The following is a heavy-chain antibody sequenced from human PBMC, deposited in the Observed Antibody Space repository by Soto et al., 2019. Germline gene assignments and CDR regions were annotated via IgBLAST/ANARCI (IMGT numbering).Heavy chain of an antibody. D-gene: IGHD6-13*01. CDR1: GYTFSNFW. CDR3: ARSPRSSPYFEH. Sequence: PGESLKISCQCSGYTFSNFWVGWVRQLPGQGLEWMGIIYPGDHETRYSPSFHGKVTISAEKSINTAYLQWNSLEASDSAFYFCARSPRSSPYFEHWGQGALVTVSS. J-gene: IGHJ4*02. V-gene: IGHV5-51*01. CDR2: IYPGDHET.